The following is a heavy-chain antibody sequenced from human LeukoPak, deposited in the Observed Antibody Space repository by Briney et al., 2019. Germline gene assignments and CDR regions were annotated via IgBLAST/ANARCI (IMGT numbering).Heavy chain of an antibody. D-gene: IGHD2-15*01. CDR2: ISPNSGGT. CDR3: ARDPGYCSGGSCYSEYYFDY. V-gene: IGHV1-2*06. Sequence: ASVKVSCKASGYTFTGYYMHWVRQAPGQGLEWMGRISPNSGGTNYAQKFQGRVTMTRDTSISTAYMELSRLRSDDTAVYYCARDPGYCSGGSCYSEYYFDYWGQGTLVTVSS. CDR1: GYTFTGYY. J-gene: IGHJ4*02.